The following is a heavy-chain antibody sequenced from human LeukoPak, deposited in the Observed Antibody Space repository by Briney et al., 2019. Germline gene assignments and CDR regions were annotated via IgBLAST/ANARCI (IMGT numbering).Heavy chain of an antibody. CDR3: ARGRIAKIVVVDSFSYGMDV. D-gene: IGHD3-22*01. Sequence: SETLSLTCSVYGGSFTDYCWTWIRQSPGKGLEWNGEINDYTGDTKYNPSLKIRVCISMEKSKNQFSVELRSVTAADTAVYYCARGRIAKIVVVDSFSYGMDVWGQGTTVAVSS. J-gene: IGHJ6*02. CDR1: GGSFTDYC. V-gene: IGHV4-34*01. CDR2: INDYTGDT.